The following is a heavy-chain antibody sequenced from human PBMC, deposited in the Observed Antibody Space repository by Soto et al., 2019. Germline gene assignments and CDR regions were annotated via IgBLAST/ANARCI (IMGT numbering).Heavy chain of an antibody. CDR1: GGTFSSYA. V-gene: IGHV1-69*12. Sequence: QVQLVQSGSEVKKPGSSVKVSCRASGGTFSSYAISWVRQAPGQGPEWMGGIIPMFGTAKYAQKFQGRVTITADESRSTAYMELRSLISEDTAVYYCAQTLGLAVAGPGRFDLWGRGTLVTVSS. CDR2: IIPMFGTA. D-gene: IGHD6-19*01. CDR3: AQTLGLAVAGPGRFDL. J-gene: IGHJ2*01.